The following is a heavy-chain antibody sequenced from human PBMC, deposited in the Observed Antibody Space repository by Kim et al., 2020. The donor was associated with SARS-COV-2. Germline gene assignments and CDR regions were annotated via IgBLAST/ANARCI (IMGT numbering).Heavy chain of an antibody. CDR1: GGSFSGYY. D-gene: IGHD3-9*01. J-gene: IGHJ6*02. V-gene: IGHV4-34*01. CDR2: INHSGST. Sequence: SETLSLTCAVYGGSFSGYYWSWIRQPPGKGLEWIGEINHSGSTNYNPSLKSRVTISVDTSKNQFSLKLSSVTAADTAVYYCASWYYDILTTGMDVWGQGTTVTVSS. CDR3: ASWYYDILTTGMDV.